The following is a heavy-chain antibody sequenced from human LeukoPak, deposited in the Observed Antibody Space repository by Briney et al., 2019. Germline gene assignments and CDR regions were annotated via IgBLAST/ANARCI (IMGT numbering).Heavy chain of an antibody. CDR1: GYSISSGYY. CDR3: ARRGGLAAAGREDY. Sequence: SETLSLTCTVSGYSISSGYYWGWIRQPPGKGLEWIGSIYHSGSTYYNPSLKSRVTISVDTSKNQFSLKLSSVTAADTAVYYCARRGGLAAAGREDYWGQGTLVTVSS. CDR2: IYHSGST. V-gene: IGHV4-38-2*02. J-gene: IGHJ4*02. D-gene: IGHD6-13*01.